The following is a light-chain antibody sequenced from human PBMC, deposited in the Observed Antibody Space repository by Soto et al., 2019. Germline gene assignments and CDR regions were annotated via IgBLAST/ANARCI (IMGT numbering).Light chain of an antibody. V-gene: IGLV1-51*01. CDR2: DND. CDR1: NSNIGNNY. Sequence: QSVLTQPPSVSAAPGQKVTISCSGSNSNIGNNYVFWYQQLPGTAPKLLIYDNDKRPSGIPDRFSGSKSGTSATLGITGLQTGDDADYYYATWDRSLSVGVFGGGTKVTVL. J-gene: IGLJ2*01. CDR3: ATWDRSLSVGV.